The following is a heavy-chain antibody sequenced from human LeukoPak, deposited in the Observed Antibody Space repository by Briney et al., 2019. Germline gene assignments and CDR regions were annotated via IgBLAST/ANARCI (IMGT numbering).Heavy chain of an antibody. V-gene: IGHV4-34*01. CDR1: GGSFSGYY. CDR2: IYHSGIT. J-gene: IGHJ4*02. D-gene: IGHD5/OR15-5a*01. CDR3: ATLVSTRYYFDY. Sequence: SETLSLTCAVYGGSFSGYYWGWIRQPPGKGLEWIGNIYHSGITYYNHFNSSLKSRVAISIDTSKNQFSLRLTSVTAADTAVYFCATLVSTRYYFDYWGQGALVTVSS.